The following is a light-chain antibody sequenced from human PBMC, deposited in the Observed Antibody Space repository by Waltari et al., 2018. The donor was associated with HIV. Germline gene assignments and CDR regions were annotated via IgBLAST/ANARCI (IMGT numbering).Light chain of an antibody. CDR1: SSKVGNNY. J-gene: IGLJ2*01. Sequence: QSVLTQPPSVSAAPGQKVTIPCSGSSSKVGNNYVSWYQQLPGTAPKLLIYDNNKRPSGIPDRFSGSKSGTSATLGITGLQTGDEADYYCGTWDSSLSAGGVFGGGTKLTVL. V-gene: IGLV1-51*01. CDR2: DNN. CDR3: GTWDSSLSAGGV.